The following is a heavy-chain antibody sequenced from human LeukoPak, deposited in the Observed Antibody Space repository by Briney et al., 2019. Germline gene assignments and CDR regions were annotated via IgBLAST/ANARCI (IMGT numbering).Heavy chain of an antibody. CDR3: ARESGSSDAFDI. CDR1: GGTFSSYA. D-gene: IGHD3-10*01. J-gene: IGHJ3*02. CDR2: IIPIFGTA. V-gene: IGHV1-69*13. Sequence: APVKVSCKASGGTFSSYAISWVRQAPGQGLEWMGGIIPIFGTANYAQKFQGRVTITADESTSTAYMELSSLRSEDTAVYYCARESGSSDAFDIWGQGTMVTVSS.